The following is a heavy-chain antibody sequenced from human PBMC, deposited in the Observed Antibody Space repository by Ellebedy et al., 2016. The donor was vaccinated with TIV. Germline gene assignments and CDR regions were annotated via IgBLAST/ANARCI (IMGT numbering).Heavy chain of an antibody. J-gene: IGHJ4*02. D-gene: IGHD4-23*01. CDR3: ARHRHDHGGNSKY. V-gene: IGHV4-39*01. Sequence: SETLSLXCTVSGSSIGRSSYHWGWIRQSPGKGLEWIASVYSSGTPYYSPSFKSRVTMSLDTSKNQFSLNLTSVTASDTAVYFCARHRHDHGGNSKYWGQGTLVSVSS. CDR2: VYSSGTP. CDR1: GSSIGRSSYH.